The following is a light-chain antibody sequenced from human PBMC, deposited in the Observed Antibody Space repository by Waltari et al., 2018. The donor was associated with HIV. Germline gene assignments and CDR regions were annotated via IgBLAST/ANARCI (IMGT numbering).Light chain of an antibody. Sequence: SALTQPASVSGSLGQSVTISCTAATRDIGDFVSWYQQLPGRPPQLLFSGVNRRASGISHRFFASKSGATASLTISRLQADDEGCYYCSSTADLESVTFGGGT. CDR2: GVN. V-gene: IGLV2-14*03. J-gene: IGLJ2*01. CDR3: SSTADLESVT. CDR1: TRDIGDF.